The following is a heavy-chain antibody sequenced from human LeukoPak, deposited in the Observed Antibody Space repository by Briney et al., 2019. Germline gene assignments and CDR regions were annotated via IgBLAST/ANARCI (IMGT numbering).Heavy chain of an antibody. J-gene: IGHJ5*02. CDR3: AREMIPDRPPRQQLVQGWFDP. V-gene: IGHV1-69*13. CDR2: IIPIFGTA. Sequence: SVKVSCKASGGTFSSYAISWVRQAPGQGLEWMGGIIPIFGTANYAQKFQGRVTITADESTSTAYMELSSLRSEDTAVYYCAREMIPDRPPRQQLVQGWFDPWGQGTLVTVSS. D-gene: IGHD6-13*01. CDR1: GGTFSSYA.